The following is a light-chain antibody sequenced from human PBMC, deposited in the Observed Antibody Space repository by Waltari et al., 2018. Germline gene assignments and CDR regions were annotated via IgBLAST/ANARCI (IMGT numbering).Light chain of an antibody. Sequence: EIVLTQSPATLSLSPGERATLSCRASQSVSNYLAWYQQNPGQAPRLLIYDASTRATGTPGRFSGGGSGTDFSLTISSLEPEDVAVYYCQQRGNGLTFGGGTKVEIK. CDR3: QQRGNGLT. CDR1: QSVSNY. J-gene: IGKJ4*01. CDR2: DAS. V-gene: IGKV3-11*01.